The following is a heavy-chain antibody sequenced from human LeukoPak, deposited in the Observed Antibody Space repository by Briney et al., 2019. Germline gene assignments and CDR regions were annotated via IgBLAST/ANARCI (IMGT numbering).Heavy chain of an antibody. Sequence: GSLILSCAASGFTFSSYEMNWVRQAPGKGLEWVSYISSSGSTIYYADSVKGRFTISRDNAKNSLYLQMNSLRAEDTAVYYCARDRTMVRGVIPIPPSNWFDPWGQGTLVTVSS. V-gene: IGHV3-48*03. J-gene: IGHJ5*02. D-gene: IGHD3-10*01. CDR1: GFTFSSYE. CDR3: ARDRTMVRGVIPIPPSNWFDP. CDR2: ISSSGSTI.